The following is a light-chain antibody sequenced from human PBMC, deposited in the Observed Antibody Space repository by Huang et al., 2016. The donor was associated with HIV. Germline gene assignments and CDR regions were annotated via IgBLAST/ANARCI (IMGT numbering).Light chain of an antibody. Sequence: EIVLTQSPATLSLFPGDRATLSCRASQTVSTFLAWYQQRPGQAPSLLIYDASTRADDIPARCSGSGSGKDLTLTMSSLEPEDFAVYFCQERTNWPLTFGPGTKVDIK. CDR3: QERTNWPLT. V-gene: IGKV3-11*01. CDR1: QTVSTF. J-gene: IGKJ3*01. CDR2: DAS.